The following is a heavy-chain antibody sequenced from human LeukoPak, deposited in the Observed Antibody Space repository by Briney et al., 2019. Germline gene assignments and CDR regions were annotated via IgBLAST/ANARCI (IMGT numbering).Heavy chain of an antibody. D-gene: IGHD2-21*01. CDR1: GYTFISYG. J-gene: IGHJ4*02. V-gene: IGHV1-18*01. CDR3: ARAFTTFVVVIALEY. CDR2: IGVDNSAT. Sequence: ASVKVSCKASGYTFISYGIGWVRQAPGQGLEWMGWIGVDNSATHYAQKFQGRVTLTADTSTGTAFMELRSLRSDDTAVYFCARAFTTFVVVIALEYWGQGSLVTVSS.